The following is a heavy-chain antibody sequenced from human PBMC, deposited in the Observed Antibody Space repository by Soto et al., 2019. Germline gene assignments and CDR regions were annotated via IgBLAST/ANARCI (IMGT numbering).Heavy chain of an antibody. D-gene: IGHD3-22*01. J-gene: IGHJ6*02. V-gene: IGHV3-30*18. Sequence: GGSLRLSCEASGFIFNRNGLHWVRQAPGKGLEWVAGISHNGNDKYYEDSVKGRFTISRDNSKNTLYLQMNSVGAEDTAVYYCAKDRHNYGPSGYYYNYYFYGMDVWGQGPTVTVSS. CDR2: ISHNGNDK. CDR1: GFIFNRNG. CDR3: AKDRHNYGPSGYYYNYYFYGMDV.